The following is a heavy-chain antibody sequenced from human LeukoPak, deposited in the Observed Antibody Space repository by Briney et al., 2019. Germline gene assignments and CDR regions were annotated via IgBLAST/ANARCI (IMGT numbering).Heavy chain of an antibody. V-gene: IGHV1-8*02. CDR1: GYIFTGYH. CDR2: MNPNSGNT. D-gene: IGHD6-19*01. J-gene: IGHJ4*02. CDR3: ARGPLIAVAGTVDY. Sequence: ASVKVSCKASGYIFTGYHMHWVRQAPGQGLEWMGWMNPNSGNTGYAQKFQGRVTMTRNTSISTAYMELSSLRSEDTAVYYCARGPLIAVAGTVDYWGQGTLVTVSS.